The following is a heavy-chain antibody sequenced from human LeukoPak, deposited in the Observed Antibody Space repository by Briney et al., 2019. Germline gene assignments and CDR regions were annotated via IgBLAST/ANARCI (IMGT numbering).Heavy chain of an antibody. CDR3: ARASGEYSSRWFDP. V-gene: IGHV4-59*01. J-gene: IGHJ5*02. Sequence: KPSGALSLTCTVSGGSISSYYWSWIRQPPGKGLEWIGYIYYSGSTNYNPSLKSRVTISVDTSKNQFSLKLSSVTAADTAVYYCARASGEYSSRWFDPWGQGTLVTVSS. D-gene: IGHD6-6*01. CDR2: IYYSGST. CDR1: GGSISSYY.